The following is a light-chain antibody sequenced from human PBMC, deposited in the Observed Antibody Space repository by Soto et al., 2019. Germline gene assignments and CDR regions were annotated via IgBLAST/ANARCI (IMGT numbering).Light chain of an antibody. J-gene: IGKJ1*01. CDR1: QAIDSW. Sequence: DIQMTQSPSSVSASVGDRVTITCRASQAIDSWLAWYQQKPGEAPKLLIFTGSLLHSGVPPRFSGSGSGTDVTLTISSLQPEVFATYYCMQALETRTFGQGTKVDIK. CDR2: TGS. V-gene: IGKV1-12*01. CDR3: MQALETRT.